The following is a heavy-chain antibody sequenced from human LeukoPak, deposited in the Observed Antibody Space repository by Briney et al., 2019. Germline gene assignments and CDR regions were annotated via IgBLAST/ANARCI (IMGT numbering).Heavy chain of an antibody. D-gene: IGHD4-23*01. CDR3: ARCPRWAHFDY. V-gene: IGHV3-48*03. Sequence: SGGSLRLSCAGSGFTFSSYEMNWVRQAPGKGLEWVSYISSSGRAIYYADPVKGRFTVSRDNAKNSLYLQMNSLRAEDTAVYYCARCPRWAHFDYWGQGTLATVSS. J-gene: IGHJ4*02. CDR2: ISSSGRAI. CDR1: GFTFSSYE.